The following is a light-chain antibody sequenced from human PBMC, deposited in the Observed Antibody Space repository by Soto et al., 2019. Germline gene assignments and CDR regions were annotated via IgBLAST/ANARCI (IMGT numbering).Light chain of an antibody. J-gene: IGKJ1*01. Sequence: DIQMTQSPSTLSAGVGDRVTITCRASQRISTYLNWYQQKPGKAPTLLIYAASSLQSGVPSRFSGGGSGTDLTLTINTLQPEDFAAYFCQQFYSSPRTFGQGTKAEIK. CDR1: QRISTY. CDR2: AAS. CDR3: QQFYSSPRT. V-gene: IGKV1-39*01.